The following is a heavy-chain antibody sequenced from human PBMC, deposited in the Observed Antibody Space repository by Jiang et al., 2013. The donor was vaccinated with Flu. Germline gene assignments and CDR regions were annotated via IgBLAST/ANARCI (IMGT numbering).Heavy chain of an antibody. CDR2: IDPSDSYT. D-gene: IGHD3-3*01. CDR3: ARHENLRFLEWLFPGGVDY. Sequence: GAEVKKPGESLRISCKGSGYSFTSYWISWVRQMPGKGLEWMGTIDPSDSYTKYSPSFQGQVTISADKSISTAYLQWSSLKASDTAMYYCARHENLRFLEWLFPGGVDYWGQGTLVTVSS. V-gene: IGHV5-10-1*04. CDR1: GYSFTSYW. J-gene: IGHJ4*02.